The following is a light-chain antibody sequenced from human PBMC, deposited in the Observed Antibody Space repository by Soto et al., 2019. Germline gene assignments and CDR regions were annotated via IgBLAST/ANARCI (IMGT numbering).Light chain of an antibody. CDR3: LQHNSYPVI. Sequence: DIQMTQSPSVVSASVGDRVTITCRASQGISSYVAWFQQKPGKVPKSLIYAASKLQSGVPSRFSGSGSGTDFTLTISSLQPEDFATYYCLQHNSYPVIFGGGPKVAIK. J-gene: IGKJ4*01. CDR2: AAS. CDR1: QGISSY. V-gene: IGKV1-17*03.